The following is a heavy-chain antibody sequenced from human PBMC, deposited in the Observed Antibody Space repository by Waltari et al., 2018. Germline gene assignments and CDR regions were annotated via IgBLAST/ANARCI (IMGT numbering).Heavy chain of an antibody. D-gene: IGHD2-15*01. Sequence: QVQLQQWGAGLLKPSETLSLTFAVYGGAFSGYYRSWIRQPPGKGLEWIGEIDHSGSTNYNPSLKSRVTISVDTSKNQFSLKLNSVTAADTALYYCARGRSGGAAIWGQGTLVTVSS. CDR3: ARGRSGGAAI. J-gene: IGHJ4*02. CDR1: GGAFSGYY. V-gene: IGHV4-34*01. CDR2: IDHSGST.